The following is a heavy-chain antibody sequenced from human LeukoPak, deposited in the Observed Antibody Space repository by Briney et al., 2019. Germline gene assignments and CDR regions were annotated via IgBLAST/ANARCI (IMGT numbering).Heavy chain of an antibody. J-gene: IGHJ2*01. D-gene: IGHD4-23*01. Sequence: GGSLRLSCAASGFTVSSNYMSWVRQAPGKGLEWVSLIYSGGDTYYADSVTGRLNISRDNSKNTLYLQMNSLRVDDTAVYYCVREVSTVVPSSYYYFDLWGRGALVTVSS. V-gene: IGHV3-66*01. CDR2: IYSGGDT. CDR1: GFTVSSNY. CDR3: VREVSTVVPSSYYYFDL.